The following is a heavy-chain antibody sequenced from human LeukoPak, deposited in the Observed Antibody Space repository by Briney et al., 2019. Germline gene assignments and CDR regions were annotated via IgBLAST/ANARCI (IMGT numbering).Heavy chain of an antibody. CDR3: ARDRLRGAYFDY. J-gene: IGHJ4*02. V-gene: IGHV4-59*01. Sequence: SETLSLTCTVFGGSISSYYWSWIRQPPGKGLEWIGYIYYSGSTNYNPSLKSRVTISVDTSKNQFSLKLSSVTAADTAVYYCARDRLRGAYFDYWGQGTLVTVSS. CDR1: GGSISSYY. CDR2: IYYSGST. D-gene: IGHD3-10*01.